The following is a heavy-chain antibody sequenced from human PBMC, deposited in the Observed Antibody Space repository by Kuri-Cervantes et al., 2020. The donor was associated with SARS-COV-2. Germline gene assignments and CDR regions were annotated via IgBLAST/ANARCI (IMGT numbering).Heavy chain of an antibody. Sequence: GGSLRLSCAASGFTFSSYGMHWVRQAPGKGLEWVAVISYDGSNKYYADSVKGRFTISRDNSKNTLYLQMNSLRAEDTAVYYCAKDVYDFWTAYPQASAAEDYHYYGLGVWGRGTTVTVSS. CDR2: ISYDGSNK. CDR1: GFTFSSYG. V-gene: IGHV3-30*18. D-gene: IGHD3-3*01. J-gene: IGHJ6*02. CDR3: AKDVYDFWTAYPQASAAEDYHYYGLGV.